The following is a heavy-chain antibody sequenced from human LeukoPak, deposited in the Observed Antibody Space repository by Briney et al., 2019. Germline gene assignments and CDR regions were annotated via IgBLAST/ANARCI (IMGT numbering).Heavy chain of an antibody. Sequence: SETLSLTCTVSGGSISSYYWSWIRQPAGKGLEWIGRIYTSGSNNYNPSLKSRVTMSVDTSKNQFSLKLSSVTAADTAVYYCARTYSSSWYGSWFDPWGQGTLVTVSS. D-gene: IGHD6-13*01. CDR2: IYTSGSN. V-gene: IGHV4-4*07. CDR1: GGSISSYY. CDR3: ARTYSSSWYGSWFDP. J-gene: IGHJ5*02.